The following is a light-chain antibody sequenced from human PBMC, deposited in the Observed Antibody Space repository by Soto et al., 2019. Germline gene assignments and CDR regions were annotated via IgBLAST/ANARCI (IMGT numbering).Light chain of an antibody. CDR2: GAS. CDR1: QDISNY. CDR3: QQLNSYPLT. Sequence: DIQMTQSPSSLSASVGDRVTITCQASQDISNYLNWYQQKPGKAPKLLIYGASTLQSGVPSRFSGSGSGTEFTLTISSLQPEDFATYYCQQLNSYPLTFGGGTKVDIK. J-gene: IGKJ4*01. V-gene: IGKV1-9*01.